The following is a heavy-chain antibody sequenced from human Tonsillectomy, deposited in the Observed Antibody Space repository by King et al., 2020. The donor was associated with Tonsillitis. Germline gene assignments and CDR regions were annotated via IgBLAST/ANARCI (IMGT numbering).Heavy chain of an antibody. CDR1: GFTFSSYS. V-gene: IGHV3-21*01. J-gene: IGHJ5*02. CDR3: ARERDMVATGWFDP. CDR2: ISSSSSYI. D-gene: IGHD5-12*01. Sequence: VQLVESGGGLVKPGGSLRLSCAASGFTFSSYSMNWVRQAPGKGLEWVSSISSSSSYIYYADSVKGRFTISRDNAKNSLYLQMNSPRAEDTSVYYCARERDMVATGWFDPWGQGTLVTVSS.